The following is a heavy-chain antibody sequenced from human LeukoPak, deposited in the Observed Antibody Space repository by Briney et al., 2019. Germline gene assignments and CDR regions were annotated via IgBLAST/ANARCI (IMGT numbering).Heavy chain of an antibody. Sequence: GGSLRLSCAASGLTFSSYSRNWVGQTPGKGLEWVSSISSSSSYIYYADSVKGRFTISRDNAKNSLYLQMNSLRDEDTAVYYCARAGYPYWGQGTLVTVSS. D-gene: IGHD5-12*01. CDR3: ARAGYPY. CDR1: GLTFSSYS. CDR2: ISSSSSYI. J-gene: IGHJ4*02. V-gene: IGHV3-21*01.